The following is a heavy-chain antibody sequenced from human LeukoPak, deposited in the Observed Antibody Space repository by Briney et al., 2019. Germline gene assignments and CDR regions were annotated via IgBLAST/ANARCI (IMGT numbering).Heavy chain of an antibody. CDR3: ASGAGDQGGDY. J-gene: IGHJ4*02. D-gene: IGHD7-27*01. CDR1: GGTFSSYT. V-gene: IGHV1-69*02. Sequence: SVKVSCKASGGTFSSYTISWVRQAPGQGLEWMGRIIPILGIANYAQKFQGRVTFTADKSASTAYMELSSLRSEDTAVYYCASGAGDQGGDYWGQGTLVTVSS. CDR2: IIPILGIA.